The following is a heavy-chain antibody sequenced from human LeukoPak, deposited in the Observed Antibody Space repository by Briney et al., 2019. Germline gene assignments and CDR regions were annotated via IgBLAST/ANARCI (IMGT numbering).Heavy chain of an antibody. D-gene: IGHD6-19*01. CDR3: ARLRGQWLAPYYYYYMDV. Sequence: PSETLSLTCAVYGGSFSGDYWSWIRQPPGKGLEWIGEIHHSGSTNYNPSLKSRVTISVDTSKNQFSLKLSSVTAADTAVYYFARLRGQWLAPYYYYYMDVWGKGTTVTVSS. CDR1: GGSFSGDY. CDR2: IHHSGST. V-gene: IGHV4-34*01. J-gene: IGHJ6*03.